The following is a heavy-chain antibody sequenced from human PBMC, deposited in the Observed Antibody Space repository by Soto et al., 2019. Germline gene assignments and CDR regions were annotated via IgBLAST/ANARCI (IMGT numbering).Heavy chain of an antibody. D-gene: IGHD2-2*01. CDR3: ARYCSGTSCYSADQFYGMDV. CDR1: GGTFSSYA. CDR2: IIPIFGTA. Sequence: QVQLVQSGAEVKKPGSSVKVSCKASGGTFSSYAISWVRQAPGQGLEWMGGIIPIFGTANYAPKFQGRVTITADESTSTAYVGLSSLGSEDTAVYYCARYCSGTSCYSADQFYGMDVWGQVTTVTVSS. J-gene: IGHJ6*02. V-gene: IGHV1-69*01.